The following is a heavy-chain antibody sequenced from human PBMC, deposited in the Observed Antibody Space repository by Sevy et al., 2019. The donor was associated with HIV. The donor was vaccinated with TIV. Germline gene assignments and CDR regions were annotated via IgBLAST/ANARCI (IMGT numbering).Heavy chain of an antibody. CDR3: ATVGLRYFSGSSSYQGDWFDP. V-gene: IGHV1-24*01. Sequence: ATVKVSCKVSGYTLTKLSIDWVRQAPRKALEWMGEFDPQDVKTISSQRFQGRLTMSVDTSTDTAYMELSSLTSEDTAVYYCATVGLRYFSGSSSYQGDWFDPWGQGTLVTVSS. CDR1: GYTLTKLS. J-gene: IGHJ5*02. D-gene: IGHD2-15*01. CDR2: FDPQDVKT.